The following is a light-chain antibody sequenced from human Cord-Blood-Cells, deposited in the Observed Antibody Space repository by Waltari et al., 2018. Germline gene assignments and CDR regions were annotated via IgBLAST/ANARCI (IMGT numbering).Light chain of an antibody. CDR3: SSYTSSSTLV. CDR1: SRDVGGYNY. Sequence: QSALTQPASVSGSPGQSITISCTGTSRDVGGYNYVSWYQQHPGKPPKLMIYDVSNRPSGVSNRFSGSKSGNTASLTISGLQAEDEADYYCSSYTSSSTLVFGGGTKLTVL. CDR2: DVS. J-gene: IGLJ2*01. V-gene: IGLV2-14*01.